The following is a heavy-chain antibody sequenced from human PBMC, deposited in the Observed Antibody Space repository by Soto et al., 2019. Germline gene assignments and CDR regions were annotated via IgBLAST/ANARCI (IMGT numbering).Heavy chain of an antibody. Sequence: GGSLRLSCSASGFTFSNYAMHWVRQAPGKGLEYVSAISSNGYSTYYADSVKGRLTISRDNSKNTLYLQMSSLRPEDTAVYYCARNGDSSDYRGWFDPWGQGTLVTVSS. D-gene: IGHD3-22*01. CDR2: ISSNGYST. CDR3: ARNGDSSDYRGWFDP. J-gene: IGHJ5*02. V-gene: IGHV3-64D*06. CDR1: GFTFSNYA.